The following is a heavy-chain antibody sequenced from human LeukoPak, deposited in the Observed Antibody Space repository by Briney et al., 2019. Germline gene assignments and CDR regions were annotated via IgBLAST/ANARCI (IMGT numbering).Heavy chain of an antibody. CDR3: ARFSGARDDAFDI. Sequence: GGSLRLSCAASGFTFSSYEMNWVRQAPGKGLEWVSYISSSGSTIYYADSVKGRFTISRDNAKKSLYLQMNSLRAEDTAVYYCARFSGARDDAFDIWGQGTMVTVSS. CDR2: ISSSGSTI. CDR1: GFTFSSYE. J-gene: IGHJ3*02. V-gene: IGHV3-48*03. D-gene: IGHD3-10*01.